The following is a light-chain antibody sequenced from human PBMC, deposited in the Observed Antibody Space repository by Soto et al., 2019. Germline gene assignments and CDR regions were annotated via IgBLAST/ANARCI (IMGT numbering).Light chain of an antibody. CDR3: QQYQNWPPWT. CDR2: GAS. Sequence: EIMMTQSPATLSVSPGESATLSCRASQTISSNLAWYQQKPGQAPRLLFYGASTRVAGIPARFRGSGSGTEFTLTINSLQSEDFGIYYCQQYQNWPPWTFGQGTKVEIK. CDR1: QTISSN. J-gene: IGKJ1*01. V-gene: IGKV3-15*01.